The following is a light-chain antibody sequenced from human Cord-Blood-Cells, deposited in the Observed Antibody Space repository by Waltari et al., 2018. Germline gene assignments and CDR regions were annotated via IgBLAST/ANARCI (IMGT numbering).Light chain of an antibody. Sequence: QSVSTQPPSASAAPGQKVTISCSGSSSTIATNSVSWYQQLPGTAPKLLIYDNNKRPSGIPDRFSGSKSGTSATLGITGLQTGDEADYYCGTWDSSLSAGVFGTGTKVTVL. CDR1: SSTIATNS. J-gene: IGLJ1*01. CDR3: GTWDSSLSAGV. V-gene: IGLV1-51*01. CDR2: DNN.